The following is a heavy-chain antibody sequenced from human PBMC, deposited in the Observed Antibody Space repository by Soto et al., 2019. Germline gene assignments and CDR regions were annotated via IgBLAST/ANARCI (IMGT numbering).Heavy chain of an antibody. J-gene: IGHJ5*02. CDR3: ARWWSGSRQGFDP. Sequence: QVQLQESGPGLVKPSQTLSLTCTVSGGSISSGDYYWSWIRQHPGKGLEWIGYIYYSGSTYYNPSLQSRVTLSXDXSKNQFALKLSSVTAADTAVYYCARWWSGSRQGFDPWGQGTLVTVSS. D-gene: IGHD3-3*01. CDR1: GGSISSGDYY. CDR2: IYYSGST. V-gene: IGHV4-31*03.